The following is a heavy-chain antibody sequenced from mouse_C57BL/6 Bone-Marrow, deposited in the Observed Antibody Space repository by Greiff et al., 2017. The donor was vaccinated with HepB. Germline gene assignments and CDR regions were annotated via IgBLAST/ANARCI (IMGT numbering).Heavy chain of an antibody. J-gene: IGHJ2*01. CDR2: IRLKSDNYAT. Sequence: EVKVEESGGGLVQPGGSMKLSCVASGFTFSNYWMNWVRQSPEKGLEWVAQIRLKSDNYATHYAESVKGRFTISRDDSKSSVYLQMNNLRAEDTGIYYCTLPYYYGSSYGYWGQGTTLTVSS. D-gene: IGHD1-1*01. CDR1: GFTFSNYW. CDR3: TLPYYYGSSYGY. V-gene: IGHV6-3*01.